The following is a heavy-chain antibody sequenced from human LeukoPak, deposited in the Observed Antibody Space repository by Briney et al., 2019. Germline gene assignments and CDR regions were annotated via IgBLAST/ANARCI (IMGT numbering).Heavy chain of an antibody. V-gene: IGHV4-61*02. CDR2: IHTSGST. CDR3: ARGTMIGDWFDP. J-gene: IGHJ5*02. Sequence: PSETLSLTCTVSGGSISSGSYYWSWIRQPAGKGLEWIGRIHTSGSTNYNPSLKSRVTISVDTSKNQFSLKLSSVTAADTAVYYRARGTMIGDWFDPWGQGTLVTVSS. D-gene: IGHD3-22*01. CDR1: GGSISSGSYY.